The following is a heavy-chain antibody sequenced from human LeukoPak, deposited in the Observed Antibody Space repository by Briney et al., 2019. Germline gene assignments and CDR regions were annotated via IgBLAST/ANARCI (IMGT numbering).Heavy chain of an antibody. CDR2: IKQDGSEK. CDR3: GRHGGAFEM. CDR1: GFTFSSYW. V-gene: IGHV3-7*01. J-gene: IGHJ3*02. Sequence: GGSLRLSCAASGFTFSSYWMSWVRQTPGKGLEWVANIKQDGSEKDYVDSVKSRFTISRDNAKNSLYLQMNSLRVEDTAVYYCGRHGGAFEMWGXGTMVTVSS.